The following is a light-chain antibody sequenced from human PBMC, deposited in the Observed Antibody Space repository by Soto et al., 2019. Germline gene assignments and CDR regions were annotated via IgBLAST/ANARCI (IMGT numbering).Light chain of an antibody. J-gene: IGLJ1*01. CDR1: STDVGGYDY. CDR3: TSYAGGNNV. V-gene: IGLV2-8*01. Sequence: QSALTQPPAASGSPGQSVTISCTGTSTDVGGYDYVSWYKQHPGKVPKLMIYEVNKRPSGGPDRFSGSKSGNTASLTVSGLQPEDEADYYCTSYAGGNNVFGTGTKLTVL. CDR2: EVN.